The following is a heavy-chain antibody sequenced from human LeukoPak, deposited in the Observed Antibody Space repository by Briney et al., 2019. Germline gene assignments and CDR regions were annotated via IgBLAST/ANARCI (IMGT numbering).Heavy chain of an antibody. CDR2: ISGSSSSI. J-gene: IGHJ4*02. CDR1: GFTFSTYS. CDR3: ARDLGLDY. V-gene: IGHV3-48*01. D-gene: IGHD1-26*01. Sequence: GGSLRLSCVASGFTFSTYSMNWVRQAPGKGLEWVSYISGSSSSIYYADSVKGRFTISRDNAKNSLYLQMNSLRAEDTAVYYCARDLGLDYWGQGTLVTVSS.